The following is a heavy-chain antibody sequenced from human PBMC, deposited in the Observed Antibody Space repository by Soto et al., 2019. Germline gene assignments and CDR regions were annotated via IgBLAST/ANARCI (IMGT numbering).Heavy chain of an antibody. D-gene: IGHD3-10*01. CDR1: GGSISSGGYS. V-gene: IGHV4-31*11. J-gene: IGHJ4*02. CDR3: ASARGARAYYFDY. CDR2: IYYSGST. Sequence: PSETLSLTCAVSGGSISSGGYSWSWIRQHPGKGLEWIGYIYYSGSTYYNPSLKSRVTISVDTSKNQFSLKLSSVTAADTAVYYCASARGARAYYFDYWGQGTLVTVSS.